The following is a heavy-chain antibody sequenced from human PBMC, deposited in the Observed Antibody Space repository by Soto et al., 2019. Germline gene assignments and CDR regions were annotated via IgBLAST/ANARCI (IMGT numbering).Heavy chain of an antibody. J-gene: IGHJ4*02. CDR1: GFTFSNSA. Sequence: LRLSCAASGFTFSNSAMTRVRQAPGKGLEWVSALSGSGRSTYYADSVKGRFTISRDNSKNILYLQMNSLRAEDTAVYYCAKDGGYSYGTDHWGQGTQVTVSS. D-gene: IGHD5-18*01. CDR2: LSGSGRST. CDR3: AKDGGYSYGTDH. V-gene: IGHV3-23*01.